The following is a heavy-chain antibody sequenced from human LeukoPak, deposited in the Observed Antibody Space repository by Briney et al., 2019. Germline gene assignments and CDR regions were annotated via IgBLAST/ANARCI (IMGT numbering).Heavy chain of an antibody. CDR1: GGSFSGYY. CDR3: ARLIAAAGTRFYFDS. J-gene: IGHJ4*02. V-gene: IGHV4-34*01. CDR2: INHSGST. Sequence: SETLSLTCAVYGGSFSGYYWSWIRQPPGKGLEWIGEINHSGSTNYNPSLKSRVTISVDTSKNQFSLKLSSVTAADTAVYYCARLIAAAGTRFYFDSWGQGTLVTVSS. D-gene: IGHD6-13*01.